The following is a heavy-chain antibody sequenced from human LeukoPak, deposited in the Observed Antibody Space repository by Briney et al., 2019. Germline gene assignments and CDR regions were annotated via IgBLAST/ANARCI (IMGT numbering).Heavy chain of an antibody. CDR2: IYTSGST. V-gene: IGHV4-61*02. CDR3: ARVPSNYDILTGYQRVDYFDY. J-gene: IGHJ4*02. CDR1: GGSISSGSYY. D-gene: IGHD3-9*01. Sequence: SETLSLTCTVSGGSISSGSYYWSWLRQPAGKGLEWIGRIYTSGSTNYNPSLKSRVTISVDTSKNQFSLKLSSVTAADTAVYYCARVPSNYDILTGYQRVDYFDYWGQGTLVTVSS.